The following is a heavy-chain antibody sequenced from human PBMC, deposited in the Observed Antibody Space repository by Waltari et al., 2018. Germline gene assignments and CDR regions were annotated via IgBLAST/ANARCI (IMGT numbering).Heavy chain of an antibody. V-gene: IGHV3-30*02. CDR1: GFTFSSYG. CDR2: IRYDGSNK. D-gene: IGHD1-26*01. Sequence: LVESGGGVVQPGGSLRLSCAASGFTFSSYGMHWVRQAPGKGLEWVAFIRYDGSNKYYADSVKGRFTISRDNARSSVYLEMHSLRADDSAVYYCVTYPVIGGYYYMDVWGKGTTVTVSS. CDR3: VTYPVIGGYYYMDV. J-gene: IGHJ6*03.